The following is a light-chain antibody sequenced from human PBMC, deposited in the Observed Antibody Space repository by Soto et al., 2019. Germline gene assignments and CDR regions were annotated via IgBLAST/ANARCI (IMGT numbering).Light chain of an antibody. Sequence: DIQMTQSPSTLSASVGDRVTITCRASQTISSWLAWYQQKPGKAPKLLIYKTSNLQSGVPSRFSGSGSGTEFSLTISSLQPDDFATYYCQQCNSFSLTFGGGTRVEVK. CDR1: QTISSW. V-gene: IGKV1-5*03. CDR2: KTS. CDR3: QQCNSFSLT. J-gene: IGKJ4*01.